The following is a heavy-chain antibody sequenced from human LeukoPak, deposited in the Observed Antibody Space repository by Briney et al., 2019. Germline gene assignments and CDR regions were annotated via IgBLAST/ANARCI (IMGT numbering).Heavy chain of an antibody. CDR3: VRSRYYDSSSFDH. Sequence: SETLSLTCTVSGGSISSSSYYWGWLRQPPGKGLEWIGSIYYSGSTYYNPSLKSRVTISVDTSKNQFSLKLSSVTAADTAVYYCVRSRYYDSSSFDHWGQGTLVTVSS. CDR1: GGSISSSSYY. CDR2: IYYSGST. D-gene: IGHD3-22*01. J-gene: IGHJ5*02. V-gene: IGHV4-39*01.